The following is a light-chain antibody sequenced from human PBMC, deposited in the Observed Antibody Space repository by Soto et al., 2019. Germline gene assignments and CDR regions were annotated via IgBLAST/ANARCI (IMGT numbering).Light chain of an antibody. Sequence: LTQSASVSGSPGQSITISCTGTSSDVGTYNYVSWYQQHPGRAPKLLIYDVSNRPSGVSNRFSGSKSGNTASLTISGLQAEDEADYYCSSFTSTYTYVFGTGTKVTVL. V-gene: IGLV2-14*03. J-gene: IGLJ1*01. CDR2: DVS. CDR1: SSDVGTYNY. CDR3: SSFTSTYTYV.